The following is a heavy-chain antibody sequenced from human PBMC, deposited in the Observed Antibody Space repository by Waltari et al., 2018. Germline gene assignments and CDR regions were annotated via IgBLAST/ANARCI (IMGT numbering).Heavy chain of an antibody. V-gene: IGHV4-34*01. CDR3: ARRFYLSTGGQFDY. Sequence: QVQLQQWGAGLLKPSETLSLTCAVYGGSCSGYYWSWIRQPPGKGLEVIGEINHSGNTNYNPSLKSRVTISVDTSKNQFSLKLISVTAADTAVYYCARRFYLSTGGQFDYWGQGTLVTVSS. CDR1: GGSCSGYY. J-gene: IGHJ4*02. CDR2: INHSGNT. D-gene: IGHD7-27*01.